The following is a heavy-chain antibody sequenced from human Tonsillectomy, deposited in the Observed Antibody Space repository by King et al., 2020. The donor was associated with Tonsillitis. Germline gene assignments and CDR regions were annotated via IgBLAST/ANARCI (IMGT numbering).Heavy chain of an antibody. CDR1: GGSISSSDHY. CDR3: ARYFSGSFDY. Sequence: QLQESGPGVVKPSETLSLTCTVSGGSISSSDHYWAWIRQPPGKGLQWIGYMYYSGTIFYNPSLKSRIPISGGTSENRFSLKLSSLTAADTALYFCARYFSGSFDYWGQGALVTVSS. D-gene: IGHD1-26*01. CDR2: MYYSGTI. V-gene: IGHV4-39*01. J-gene: IGHJ4*02.